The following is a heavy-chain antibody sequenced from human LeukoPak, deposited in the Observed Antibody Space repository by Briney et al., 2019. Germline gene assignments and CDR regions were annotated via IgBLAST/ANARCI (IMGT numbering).Heavy chain of an antibody. D-gene: IGHD5-24*01. J-gene: IGHJ4*02. Sequence: ASVKVSCKASGYTFTNYFMHWVRQAPGQGLEWMAIINPSGGSASYAQKFQGRVTMTRDTSTNTVYMDLSSLRSEDTAIYYCARDAVTDGSNSVQLDFWGQGTLVTVSS. V-gene: IGHV1-46*01. CDR1: GYTFTNYF. CDR3: ARDAVTDGSNSVQLDF. CDR2: INPSGGSA.